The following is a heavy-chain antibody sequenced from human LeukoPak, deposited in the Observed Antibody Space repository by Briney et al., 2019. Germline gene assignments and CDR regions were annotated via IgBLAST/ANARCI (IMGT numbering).Heavy chain of an antibody. CDR1: GFTFSTYD. J-gene: IGHJ4*02. D-gene: IGHD2-15*01. CDR2: ISYDGSNK. V-gene: IGHV3-30*18. CDR3: AKSPGRYCSGGSCYSY. Sequence: GGSLRLSCAASGFTFSTYDMHWVRQAPGKGLEWVAVISYDGSNKYYADSVKGRFTVSRDNFKNTLYLQLNSLRAEDTAVYYCAKSPGRYCSGGSCYSYWGQGTLVTVSS.